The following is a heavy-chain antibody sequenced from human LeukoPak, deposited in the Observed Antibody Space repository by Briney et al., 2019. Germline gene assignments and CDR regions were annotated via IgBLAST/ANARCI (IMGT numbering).Heavy chain of an antibody. V-gene: IGHV1-46*01. CDR3: ARDLEKSGTTNYYYYMDV. CDR2: INPSGGST. D-gene: IGHD1-1*01. CDR1: GYTFTSYY. J-gene: IGHJ6*03. Sequence: ASVKVSCKASGYTFTSYYMHWVRQAPGQGLEWMGIINPSGGSTSYAQKFQGRVTMTRDMSTSTVYMELSSLRSEDTAVYYCARDLEKSGTTNYYYYMDVWGKGTTVTVSS.